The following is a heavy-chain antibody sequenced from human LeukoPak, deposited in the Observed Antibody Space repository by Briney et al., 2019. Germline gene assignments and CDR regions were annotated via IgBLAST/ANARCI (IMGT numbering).Heavy chain of an antibody. CDR3: ARGYYYDSTPFDY. V-gene: IGHV1-69*04. CDR2: IIPILGIA. D-gene: IGHD3-22*01. Sequence: SVKVSCKAPGGTISRYAISWVRQAPGQGLEWMGRIIPILGIANYAQKFQGRVTITADKSTSTAYMELSSLRSEDTAVYYCARGYYYDSTPFDYWGQGTLVIVSS. J-gene: IGHJ4*02. CDR1: GGTISRYA.